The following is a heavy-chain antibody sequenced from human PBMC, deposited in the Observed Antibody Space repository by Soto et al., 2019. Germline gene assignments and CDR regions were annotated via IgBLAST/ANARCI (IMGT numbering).Heavy chain of an antibody. Sequence: PGESLKISCKGSGYSFTSYWIGWVRQMPGKGLEWMGIIYPGDSDTRCSPSFQGQVTISADKSISTAYLQWSSLMASDTAMYYCARHGDPAGSPGRYYYYYYGMDVWGQGTTVTVSS. V-gene: IGHV5-51*01. CDR2: IYPGDSDT. CDR1: GYSFTSYW. D-gene: IGHD3-10*01. CDR3: ARHGDPAGSPGRYYYYYYGMDV. J-gene: IGHJ6*02.